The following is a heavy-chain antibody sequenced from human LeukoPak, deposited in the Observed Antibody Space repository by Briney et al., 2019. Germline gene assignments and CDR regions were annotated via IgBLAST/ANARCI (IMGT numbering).Heavy chain of an antibody. Sequence: GGSLRLSCTASGFTFSAYAMMWVRQAPGKGPEWVSAIRGGGGSAFYADSVKGRFTISRDNSKYTLFLQMNSLRAEDTAVYDWSRSSNRELKGAFYMLGPGTMVTVSS. D-gene: IGHD1-14*01. V-gene: IGHV3-23*01. J-gene: IGHJ3*02. CDR1: GFTFSAYA. CDR3: SRSSNRELKGAFYM. CDR2: IRGGGGSA.